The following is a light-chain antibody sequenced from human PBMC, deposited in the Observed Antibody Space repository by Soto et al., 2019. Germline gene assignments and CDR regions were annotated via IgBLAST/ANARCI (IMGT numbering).Light chain of an antibody. J-gene: IGKJ1*01. CDR2: DAS. CDR1: QSISSW. Sequence: DIPMSQSPSSLSASVGDRVTIPCRASQSISSWLAWYQQKPGKAPKLLIYDASSLESGVPSRFSGSGSGTEFTLTISSLQPDDFATYYCQQYNSYLWTFGQGTKVDI. CDR3: QQYNSYLWT. V-gene: IGKV1-5*01.